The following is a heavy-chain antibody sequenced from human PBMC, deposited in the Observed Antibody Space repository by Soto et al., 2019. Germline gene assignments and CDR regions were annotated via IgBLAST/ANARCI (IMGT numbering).Heavy chain of an antibody. Sequence: SETLSLTCAVSAYSISSSNWWGWIRQPPGKGLEWIGYIYYSGSTYYNPSLKSRVTMSVDTSKNQFSLKLSSVTAVDTAVYYCARMSRDFWSGYYLDYWGQGTLVTVSS. J-gene: IGHJ4*02. CDR2: IYYSGST. CDR3: ARMSRDFWSGYYLDY. V-gene: IGHV4-28*01. D-gene: IGHD3-3*01. CDR1: AYSISSSNW.